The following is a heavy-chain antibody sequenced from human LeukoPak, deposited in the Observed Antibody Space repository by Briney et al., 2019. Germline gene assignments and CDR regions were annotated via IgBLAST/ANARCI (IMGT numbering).Heavy chain of an antibody. CDR2: IYYDGSNK. CDR3: ARDLNWGDSSL. J-gene: IGHJ4*02. Sequence: GGSLRLSCAASGFAFSSYGMHWVRQAPGKGLEWVALIYYDGSNKYYADSVKGRFTISRDNSKNTLYLQMNSLRAEDTAVYYCARDLNWGDSSLWGQGTLVTVSS. D-gene: IGHD7-27*01. V-gene: IGHV3-30*02. CDR1: GFAFSSYG.